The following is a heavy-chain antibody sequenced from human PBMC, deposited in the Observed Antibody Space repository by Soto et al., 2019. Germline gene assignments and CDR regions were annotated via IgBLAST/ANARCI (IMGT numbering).Heavy chain of an antibody. CDR3: ARGYHSSGFDY. D-gene: IGHD6-19*01. Sequence: DSVKGRFTISRDNAKNSLYLQMNSLRAEDTAVYYCARGYHSSGFDYWGQGTLVTVSS. J-gene: IGHJ4*02. V-gene: IGHV3-7*01.